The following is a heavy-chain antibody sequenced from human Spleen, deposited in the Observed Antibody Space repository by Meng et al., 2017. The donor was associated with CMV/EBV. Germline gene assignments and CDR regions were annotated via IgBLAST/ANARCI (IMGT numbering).Heavy chain of an antibody. CDR1: GYTFTAHY. V-gene: IGHV1-2*02. D-gene: IGHD7-27*01. J-gene: IGHJ4*02. Sequence: ASVKVSCKASGYTFTAHYFHWVRRAPGQGLEWMGWIHHHRGDTNYAQQFQGRVTLTRDTSINTGYMELTRLTSDDTAVYYCARDNNWGPDYWGQGTLVTVSS. CDR3: ARDNNWGPDY. CDR2: IHHHRGDT.